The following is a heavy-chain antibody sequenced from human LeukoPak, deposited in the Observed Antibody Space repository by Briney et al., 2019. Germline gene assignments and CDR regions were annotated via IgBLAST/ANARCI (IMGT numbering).Heavy chain of an antibody. D-gene: IGHD6-19*01. Sequence: QAGGSLRLSCAVSGFTFTNNWMTWVRQAPGKGLEWVSYISSSSSTIYYADSVKGRFTISRDNAKNSLYLQMNSLRDEDTAVYYCARDSLADSGWYFQNNWFDPWGQGTLVTVSS. CDR1: GFTFTNNW. J-gene: IGHJ5*02. CDR2: ISSSSSTI. V-gene: IGHV3-48*02. CDR3: ARDSLADSGWYFQNNWFDP.